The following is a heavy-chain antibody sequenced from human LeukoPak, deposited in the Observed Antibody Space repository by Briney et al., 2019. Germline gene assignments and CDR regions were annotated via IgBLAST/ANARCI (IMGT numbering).Heavy chain of an antibody. J-gene: IGHJ5*02. D-gene: IGHD5-18*01. CDR3: ARDRFRVTYWFVP. CDR1: GYTLPGYY. Sequence: ASVKVSCKASGYTLPGYYRHWVRQAPGQGLEWMGWINPNSGGTNYAQKFQGRVTMTRDTSISTAYMELSRLRSDDTALYYCARDRFRVTYWFVPWGQGTLVTVSS. V-gene: IGHV1-2*02. CDR2: INPNSGGT.